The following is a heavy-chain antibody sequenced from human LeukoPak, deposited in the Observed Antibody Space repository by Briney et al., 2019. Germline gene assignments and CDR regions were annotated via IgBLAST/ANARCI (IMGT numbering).Heavy chain of an antibody. CDR2: IYSSGST. Sequence: SETLSLTCTVSVGSVSPYYWSWIRQPPGKGLEWVGVIYSSGSTYYNPSLPSRVTISIDTSKNQFSLKPTSVTAANTAVYYCARSVTGANNWFDPWGQGTLVTVSS. CDR3: ARSVTGANNWFDP. CDR1: VGSVSPYY. V-gene: IGHV4-4*09. J-gene: IGHJ5*02. D-gene: IGHD1-20*01.